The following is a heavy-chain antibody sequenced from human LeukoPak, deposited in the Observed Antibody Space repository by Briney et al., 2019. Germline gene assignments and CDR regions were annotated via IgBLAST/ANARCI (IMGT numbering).Heavy chain of an antibody. Sequence: SETLSLTCTVSGGSISPHYWTWIRQTPGKGREWIGYIFHSGLTNYNSALRSRVTLSVDTARNQLSLKLTSVTAADTAVYYCTREVSTVTFDYWGQGTLVTVSS. V-gene: IGHV4-59*11. D-gene: IGHD4-17*01. CDR2: IFHSGLT. CDR3: TREVSTVTFDY. CDR1: GGSISPHY. J-gene: IGHJ4*02.